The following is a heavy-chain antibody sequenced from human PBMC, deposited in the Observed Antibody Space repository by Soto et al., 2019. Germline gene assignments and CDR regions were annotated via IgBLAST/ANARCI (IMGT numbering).Heavy chain of an antibody. D-gene: IGHD3-22*01. CDR2: VYHRGAT. CDR1: GDSISNSNW. Sequence: PSETLSLTCAVSGDSISNSNWWTWVRQPPGKGLEWIGEVYHRGATNYNLSLKSRVTTSVDKPKNQFSLKLSAVTAADTAIYYCASRDYYDSTGYYNWWGQGILVTVSS. CDR3: ASRDYYDSTGYYNW. V-gene: IGHV4-4*02. J-gene: IGHJ4*02.